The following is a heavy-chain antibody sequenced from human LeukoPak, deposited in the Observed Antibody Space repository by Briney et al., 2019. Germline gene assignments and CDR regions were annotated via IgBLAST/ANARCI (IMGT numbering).Heavy chain of an antibody. V-gene: IGHV3-7*01. Sequence: GGSLRLSCATSGLTVSRVWMTWVRQAPGKGLESVANIKDDGSDKYYADGVTDRFTISRDNAKNALYLQMNSLSVEDTALYFCAREYGPRMDVWGKGTTVSVSS. CDR3: AREYGPRMDV. J-gene: IGHJ6*04. D-gene: IGHD4-17*01. CDR2: IKDDGSDK. CDR1: GLTVSRVW.